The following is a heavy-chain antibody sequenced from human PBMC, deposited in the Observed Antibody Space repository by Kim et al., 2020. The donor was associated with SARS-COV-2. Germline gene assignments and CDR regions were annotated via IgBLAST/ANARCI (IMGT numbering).Heavy chain of an antibody. V-gene: IGHV4-34*01. CDR1: GGSFSGYY. CDR3: ASSYCGGDCPFDY. CDR2: INHSGST. Sequence: SETLSLTCAVYGGSFSGYYWSWIRQPPGKGLEWIGEINHSGSTNYNPSLKSRVTISVDTSKNQFSLKLSSVTAADTAVYYCASSYCGGDCPFDYWGQGTLVTVSS. D-gene: IGHD2-21*01. J-gene: IGHJ4*02.